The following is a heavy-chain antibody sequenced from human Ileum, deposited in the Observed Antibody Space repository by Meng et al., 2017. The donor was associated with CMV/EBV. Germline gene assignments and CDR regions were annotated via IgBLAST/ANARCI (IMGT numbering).Heavy chain of an antibody. CDR1: GGSFSYYS. V-gene: IGHV4-34*01. J-gene: IGHJ4*02. D-gene: IGHD3-16*02. Sequence: SETLSLTCAVYGGSFSYYSWTWIRQPPEKGLEWIGEINNSGSTKYNPSLKSRVSISLDTSKNQFSLELSSVTAADTAVYYCARVNEAYLYRQLEYWGQGTLVTVSS. CDR3: ARVNEAYLYRQLEY. CDR2: INNSGST.